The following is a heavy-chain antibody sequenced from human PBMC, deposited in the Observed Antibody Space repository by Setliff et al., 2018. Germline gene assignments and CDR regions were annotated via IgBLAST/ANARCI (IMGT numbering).Heavy chain of an antibody. Sequence: GGSLRLSCAASGFTFSNYYMTWIRQAPGKGLEWISYIHDSGNSTYILDSVKGRFTISRDNTKNSLYLQMNSLRGEDTAVYHCTRDQDYYGMDVWGQGTTVTVSS. CDR2: IHDSGNST. J-gene: IGHJ6*02. V-gene: IGHV3-11*04. CDR1: GFTFSNYY. CDR3: TRDQDYYGMDV.